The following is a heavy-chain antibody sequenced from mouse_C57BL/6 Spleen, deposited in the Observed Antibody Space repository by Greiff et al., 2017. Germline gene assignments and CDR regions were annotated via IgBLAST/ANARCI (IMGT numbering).Heavy chain of an antibody. CDR1: GYTFTSYW. CDR2: IYPSDSET. Sequence: QVQLQQPGAELVRPGSSVKLSCKASGYTFTSYWMHWVKQRPGQGLEWIGNIYPSDSETHYNQKFKDKATLTVDKSSTTAYMPLSSLTSEDSAVXDCAKWVLRDESMDDWGQGTSVTVSS. J-gene: IGHJ4*01. D-gene: IGHD2-3*01. CDR3: AKWVLRDESMDD. V-gene: IGHV1-61*01.